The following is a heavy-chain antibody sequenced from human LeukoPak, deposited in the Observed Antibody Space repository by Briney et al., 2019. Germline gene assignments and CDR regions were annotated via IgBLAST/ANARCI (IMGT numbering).Heavy chain of an antibody. V-gene: IGHV3-48*04. CDR2: ISSSSSTI. CDR3: VRVLNHFWYMDV. CDR1: GFTFSSYS. J-gene: IGHJ6*03. Sequence: GGSLRLSCAASGFTFSSYSMNWVRQAPGKGLEWVSYISSSSSTIYYADSVKGRFTISRDNAKNSLYLQMNSLRAEDTAVYYCVRVLNHFWYMDVWGKGTTVTVS.